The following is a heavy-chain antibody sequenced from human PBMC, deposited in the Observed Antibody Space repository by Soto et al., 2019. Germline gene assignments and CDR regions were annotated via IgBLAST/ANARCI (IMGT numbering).Heavy chain of an antibody. CDR2: IRPGGDST. J-gene: IGHJ5*01. CDR3: TTHEEGAPWAGGFDS. D-gene: IGHD1-26*01. V-gene: IGHV3-23*01. CDR1: GFRFRTRA. Sequence: GGSLRLSCAASGFRFRTRAMSWVRQAPGKGLEWVASIRPGGDSTYYADSVKGRFAVSRDNSNVTLYLQMDSLRVEDAAIYYCTTHEEGAPWAGGFDSWGQGTLVTVSS.